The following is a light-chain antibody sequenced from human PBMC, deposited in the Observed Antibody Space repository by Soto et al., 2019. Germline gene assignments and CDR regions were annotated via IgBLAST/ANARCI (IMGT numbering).Light chain of an antibody. J-gene: IGKJ4*01. V-gene: IGKV2-28*01. CDR2: LGS. CDR3: MQGTHWPLT. CDR1: QGLLHINGYNY. Sequence: DILVTQSPLSLPVSPGEPSSISCMAGQGLLHINGYNYLDWYLQKPGQSPQLLIYLGSNRASGVPDRFSGSGSGTDFTLKISRVEAEDVGVYYCMQGTHWPLTFGGGTKVDI.